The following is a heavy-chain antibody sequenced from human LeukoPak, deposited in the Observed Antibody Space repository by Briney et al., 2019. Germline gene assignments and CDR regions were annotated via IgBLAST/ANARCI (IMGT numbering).Heavy chain of an antibody. V-gene: IGHV1-2*06. CDR2: INPNSGGT. CDR3: ARGVYYYYYMDV. CDR1: GYTFTGYY. J-gene: IGHJ6*03. Sequence: ASVKVSCKASGYTFTGYYMHWVRQAPGQGVEWMGRINPNSGGTNYAQKFQGRVTLTRDTSISTAYMALSRLRSDDTAVYYCARGVYYYYYMDVWGKGTTVTVSS.